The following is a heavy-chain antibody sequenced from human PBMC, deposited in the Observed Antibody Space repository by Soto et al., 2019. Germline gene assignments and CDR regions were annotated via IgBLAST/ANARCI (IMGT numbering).Heavy chain of an antibody. J-gene: IGHJ4*02. V-gene: IGHV4-34*09. CDR3: AREGAAAGPFDY. Sequence: SETLSLTCAVYGGYFSGYYWSWIRQPPGKGLEWIGEINHSGSSNYSPSLKSRVTISVDTSKNQFSLKLSSVTAADTAVYYCAREGAAAGPFDYWGQGTLVTVSS. D-gene: IGHD6-13*01. CDR2: INHSGSS. CDR1: GGYFSGYY.